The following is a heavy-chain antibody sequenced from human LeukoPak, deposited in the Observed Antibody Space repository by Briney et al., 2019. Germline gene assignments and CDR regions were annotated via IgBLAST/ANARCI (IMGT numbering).Heavy chain of an antibody. V-gene: IGHV3-21*01. CDR1: GFTFSTYA. J-gene: IGHJ4*02. Sequence: GGSLRLSCAASGFTFSTYAMTWVRQAPGKGLEWVSSISSSSSYIYYADSVKGRFTISRDNAKNSLYLQMNSLRAEDAAVYYCARGSVEQLDYWGQGTLVTVSS. CDR3: ARGSVEQLDY. CDR2: ISSSSSYI. D-gene: IGHD6-13*01.